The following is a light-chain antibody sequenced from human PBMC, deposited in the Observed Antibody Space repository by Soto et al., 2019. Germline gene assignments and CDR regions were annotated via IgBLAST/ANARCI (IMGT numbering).Light chain of an antibody. CDR1: SSDIGRYKF. V-gene: IGLV2-14*01. J-gene: IGLJ2*01. Sequence: QSALTQPASVSGSPGQSITISCTGTSSDIGRYKFVSWFQQHPGKAPKLMIFEGTNRPSGVSNRFSGSKSGNTASLTISGRQDEDEAIYYCSSSTTTNTPLIFGGGTKLTVL. CDR3: SSSTTTNTPLI. CDR2: EGT.